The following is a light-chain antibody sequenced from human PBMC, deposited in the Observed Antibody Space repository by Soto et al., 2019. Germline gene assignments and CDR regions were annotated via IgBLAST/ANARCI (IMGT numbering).Light chain of an antibody. V-gene: IGKV1-6*01. CDR2: VAS. Sequence: IQMTQSPLSLSASVGDRVTIACRASQDIGKDLGWYQQKPGEPPELLISVASSLESGVPSRFSGSGFCSYFNLTISNLQPEDFATYYCRQDYNYPRTFGQGTKVEL. J-gene: IGKJ1*01. CDR3: RQDYNYPRT. CDR1: QDIGKD.